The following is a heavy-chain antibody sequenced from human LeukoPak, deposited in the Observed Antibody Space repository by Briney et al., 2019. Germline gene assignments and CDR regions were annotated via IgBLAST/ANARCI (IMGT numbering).Heavy chain of an antibody. Sequence: GRSLRLSCAASGFTFSTYGMHWVRQAPGKGLDWVAVIWHDGSKTYYADSVKGRLTISRDNSENTLYLQMNSLRVEDTAVYYCARDWGSSGWYNWFDPWGQGTLVTVSS. D-gene: IGHD6-19*01. CDR3: ARDWGSSGWYNWFDP. V-gene: IGHV3-33*01. CDR2: IWHDGSKT. CDR1: GFTFSTYG. J-gene: IGHJ5*02.